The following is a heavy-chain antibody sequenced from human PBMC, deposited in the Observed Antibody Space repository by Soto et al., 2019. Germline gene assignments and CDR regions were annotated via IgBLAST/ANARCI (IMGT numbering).Heavy chain of an antibody. Sequence: ASVKVSCKASGYTFTSYGISWVRQAPGQGLEWMGWISAYNGNTNYAQKLQGRVTMTTDTSTSTAYMELRSLRSDDTAVYYCARDGPHYDILTGYGGSDAFDIWGQGTMVTVSS. CDR2: ISAYNGNT. V-gene: IGHV1-18*01. J-gene: IGHJ3*02. CDR1: GYTFTSYG. D-gene: IGHD3-9*01. CDR3: ARDGPHYDILTGYGGSDAFDI.